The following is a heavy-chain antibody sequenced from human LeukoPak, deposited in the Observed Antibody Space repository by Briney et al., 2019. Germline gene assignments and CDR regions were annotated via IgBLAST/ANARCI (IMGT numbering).Heavy chain of an antibody. V-gene: IGHV3-21*01. CDR1: GFTFSSYE. D-gene: IGHD3-10*01. CDR2: ITTSSRYI. J-gene: IGHJ4*02. CDR3: ARDPGLNYFDY. Sequence: GGSLRLSCAASGFTFSSYEMNWVRQAPGKGLEWVSSITTSSRYIYYADSVKGRFTISRDNAKNSLYLQMNSLRAEDTAVYYCARDPGLNYFDYWGQGTLVTVSS.